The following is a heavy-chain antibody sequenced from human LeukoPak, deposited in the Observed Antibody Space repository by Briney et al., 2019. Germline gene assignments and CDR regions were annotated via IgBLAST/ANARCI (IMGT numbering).Heavy chain of an antibody. CDR1: GFTYRSYE. CDR3: ATYYDSAGFDFVY. D-gene: IGHD3-22*01. Sequence: PGGSLRLSCAASGFTYRSYEKNWVRQAPGKGLEWVSYISSSGSTMYYADSVKGRFTISRDNAKSSLYLQMNSLRAEDTAVYYCATYYDSAGFDFVYLGEGGLVTVSS. V-gene: IGHV3-48*03. J-gene: IGHJ4*02. CDR2: ISSSGSTM.